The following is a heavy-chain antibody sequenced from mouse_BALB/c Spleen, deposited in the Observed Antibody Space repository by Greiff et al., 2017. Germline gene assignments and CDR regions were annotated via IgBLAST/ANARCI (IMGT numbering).Heavy chain of an antibody. J-gene: IGHJ2*01. CDR2: ISSGGSYT. V-gene: IGHV5-9-4*01. CDR3: ARGEAFDD. CDR1: GFTFSSYA. Sequence: VQLKESGGGLVKPGGSLKLSCAASGFTFSSYAMSWVRQSPEKRLEWVAEISSGGSYTYYPDTVTGRFTISRDNAKNTLYLEMSSLRSEDTAMYYCARGEAFDDWGQGTTLTVSS.